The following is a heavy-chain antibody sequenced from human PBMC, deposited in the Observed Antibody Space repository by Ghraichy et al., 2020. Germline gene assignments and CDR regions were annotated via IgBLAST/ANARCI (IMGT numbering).Heavy chain of an antibody. D-gene: IGHD6-13*01. CDR2: IIPIFGTA. CDR3: ARVRDSSSWYPVYYYYGMDV. J-gene: IGHJ6*02. CDR1: GGTFSSYA. Sequence: SVKVSCKASGGTFSSYAISWVRQAPGQGLEWMGGIIPIFGTANYAQKFQGRVTITADESTSTAYMELSSLRSEDTAVYYCARVRDSSSWYPVYYYYGMDVWGQGTTVTVSS. V-gene: IGHV1-69*13.